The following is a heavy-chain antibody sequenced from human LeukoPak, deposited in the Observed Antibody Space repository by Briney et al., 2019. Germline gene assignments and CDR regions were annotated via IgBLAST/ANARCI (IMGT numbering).Heavy chain of an antibody. Sequence: SETLSLTCAVYGGSFSGYYWSWIRQPPGKGLEWIGEINHSGSTNYNPSLKSRVTISVDTSKNQFSLKLSSVTAADTAVYYCARGPRKWVVRGKGGLYYYYGMDVWGKGTTDTVSS. V-gene: IGHV4-34*01. CDR2: INHSGST. CDR1: GGSFSGYY. D-gene: IGHD3-10*01. J-gene: IGHJ6*04. CDR3: ARGPRKWVVRGKGGLYYYYGMDV.